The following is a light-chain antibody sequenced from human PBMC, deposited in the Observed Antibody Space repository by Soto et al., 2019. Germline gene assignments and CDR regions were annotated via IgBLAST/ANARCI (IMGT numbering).Light chain of an antibody. CDR1: QSVSSN. CDR2: GAS. Sequence: EIVMTQSLATLSVSPGERATLSCRASQSVSSNLAWYQQKPGQAPRLLIYGASTRATGIPARFSGSGSGTEFTLTISSLQSEDFAVYYCQQYNNWPPYTFRQGTKLEIK. J-gene: IGKJ2*01. V-gene: IGKV3-15*01. CDR3: QQYNNWPPYT.